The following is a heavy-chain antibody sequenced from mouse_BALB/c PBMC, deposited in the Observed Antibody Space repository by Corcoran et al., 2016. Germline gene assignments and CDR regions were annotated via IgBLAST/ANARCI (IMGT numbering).Heavy chain of an antibody. CDR3: AKLGRWYFDY. CDR2: INTYTGEP. J-gene: IGHJ2*01. V-gene: IGHV9-3-1*01. D-gene: IGHD4-1*01. Sequence: QIQLVQSGPELKKPGETVKISCKASGYTFTNYGMNWVKQAPGKGLKWMGWINTYTGEPTYADDFKGRFAFSLETSASTAYLQINNLKNEDTATYFCAKLGRWYFDYWGQGTTLTVSS. CDR1: GYTFTNYG.